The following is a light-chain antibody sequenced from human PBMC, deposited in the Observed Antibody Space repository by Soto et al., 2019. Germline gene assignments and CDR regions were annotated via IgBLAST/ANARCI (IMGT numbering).Light chain of an antibody. V-gene: IGKV1-39*01. CDR3: QQSYSTPQT. Sequence: DIQMTQSPSSLSASVGDRVTITCRASQSISSYLNWYQQKPGKAPKLLIYAASSLQSGVPSRFSGSGSGTDFTLTISSLQPEDFATYYCQQSYSTPQTXGQGTKVDIK. CDR2: AAS. J-gene: IGKJ1*01. CDR1: QSISSY.